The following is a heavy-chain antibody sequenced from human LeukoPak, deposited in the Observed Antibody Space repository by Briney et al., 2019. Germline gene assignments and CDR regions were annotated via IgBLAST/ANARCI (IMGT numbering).Heavy chain of an antibody. Sequence: GGSLRLSCAASGFTFSSYATSWVRQAPGKGLEWVSAISGSGASTYYADSVKGRFTISRDNSKNTLYLQMKSLRADDTAVYYCAKGRGSYSSSREVRYYYYAMDVWGQGTTVTVSS. V-gene: IGHV3-23*01. CDR1: GFTFSSYA. CDR2: ISGSGAST. J-gene: IGHJ6*02. CDR3: AKGRGSYSSSREVRYYYYAMDV. D-gene: IGHD6-13*01.